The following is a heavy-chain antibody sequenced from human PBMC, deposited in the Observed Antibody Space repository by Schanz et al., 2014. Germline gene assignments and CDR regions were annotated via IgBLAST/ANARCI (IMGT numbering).Heavy chain of an antibody. V-gene: IGHV1-69*08. J-gene: IGHJ5*02. Sequence: QVQLVQSGADVKKPGSSVRVSCKASGGTFSRLTFSWVRQAPGQGLEWMGRVIPILGVTHYAQKVQGRVTMTTDTSTGTAYMELRSLRSDDTAVYYCARDRRRYCSTASCLHDNWFDPWGQGTLVIVSS. CDR2: VIPILGVT. D-gene: IGHD2-2*01. CDR1: GGTFSRLT. CDR3: ARDRRRYCSTASCLHDNWFDP.